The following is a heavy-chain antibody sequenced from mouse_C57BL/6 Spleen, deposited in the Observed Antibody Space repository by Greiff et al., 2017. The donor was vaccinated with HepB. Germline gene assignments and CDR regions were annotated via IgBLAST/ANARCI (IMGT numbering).Heavy chain of an antibody. CDR3: ARGGLTYGSSYVDWYFDV. V-gene: IGHV1-52*01. CDR2: IDPSDSET. D-gene: IGHD1-1*01. Sequence: QVHVKQPGAELVRPGSSVKLSCKASGYTFTSYWMHWVKQRPIQGLEWIGNIDPSDSETHYNQKFKDKATLTVDKSSSTAYMQLSSLTSEDSAVYYCARGGLTYGSSYVDWYFDVWGTGTTVTVSS. CDR1: GYTFTSYW. J-gene: IGHJ1*03.